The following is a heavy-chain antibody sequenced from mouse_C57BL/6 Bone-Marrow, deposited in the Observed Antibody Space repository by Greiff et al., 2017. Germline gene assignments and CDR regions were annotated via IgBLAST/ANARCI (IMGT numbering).Heavy chain of an antibody. CDR1: GYAFSSYW. Sequence: QVQLKESGAELVKPGASVKISCKASGYAFSSYWMNWVKQRPGKGLEWIGQIYPGDSDTNYNGKFKGKATLTADKSSSTAYMQLSSLTSEDSAVYFCAIYDLDYYAVGYWGRGTSATVSS. V-gene: IGHV1-80*01. D-gene: IGHD2-4*01. CDR3: AIYDLDYYAVGY. CDR2: IYPGDSDT. J-gene: IGHJ4*01.